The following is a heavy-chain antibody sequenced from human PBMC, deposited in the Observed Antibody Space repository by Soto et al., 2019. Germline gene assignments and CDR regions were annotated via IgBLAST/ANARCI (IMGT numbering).Heavy chain of an antibody. CDR1: GGSFSGYY. Sequence: WETLSLTCAVYGGSFSGYYWSWIRQPPGKGLEWIGEINHSGSTNYTPSLKSRVTISVDTSKNQFSLKLSSVTAADTAVYYCARGERYSSGWYKGKGFDPWGQGTLVTVSS. V-gene: IGHV4-34*01. CDR3: ARGERYSSGWYKGKGFDP. J-gene: IGHJ5*02. D-gene: IGHD6-19*01. CDR2: INHSGST.